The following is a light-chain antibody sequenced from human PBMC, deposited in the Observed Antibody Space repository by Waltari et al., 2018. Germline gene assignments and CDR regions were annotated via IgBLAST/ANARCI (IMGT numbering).Light chain of an antibody. V-gene: IGKV3-20*01. CDR3: QQHGTLPAT. CDR1: QSVGSSS. CDR2: RAS. J-gene: IGKJ1*01. Sequence: EIVLTQSPGTASLSLGERVTLSCRASQSVGSSSLAWYQQKPGQAPRLVIYRASRRATGIPDRFSRRGSGTDFSLTISRLEPEDFAVYYCQQHGTLPATFGQGTKVEIK.